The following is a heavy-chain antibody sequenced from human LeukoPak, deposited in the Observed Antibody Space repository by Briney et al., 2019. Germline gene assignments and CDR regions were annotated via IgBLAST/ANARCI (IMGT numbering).Heavy chain of an antibody. V-gene: IGHV3-48*04. Sequence: GGSLRLSCAASGFTFSSYSMNWVRQAPGKGLEWVSYISSSTSTIYYADSVKGRFTISRDNAKNSLYLQMNSLRAEDTAVYYCAREVGKELRFFPRSYYYMDVWGKGTTVTVSS. CDR2: ISSSTSTI. J-gene: IGHJ6*03. CDR1: GFTFSSYS. D-gene: IGHD3-3*01. CDR3: AREVGKELRFFPRSYYYMDV.